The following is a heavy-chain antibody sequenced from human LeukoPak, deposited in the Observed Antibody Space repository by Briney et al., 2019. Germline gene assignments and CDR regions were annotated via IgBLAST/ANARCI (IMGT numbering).Heavy chain of an antibody. D-gene: IGHD6-19*01. CDR1: GFTFSTYC. V-gene: IGHV3-64D*06. Sequence: GGSLRLSCSASGFTFSTYCMHWARQAPGKGLEYVSAISGHGGSTYYSDSVKGRFAISRDNSKNTLYLQMSSLRAEDTAVYYCVKGSGTGWYGYWGQGTLVTVSS. J-gene: IGHJ4*02. CDR2: ISGHGGST. CDR3: VKGSGTGWYGY.